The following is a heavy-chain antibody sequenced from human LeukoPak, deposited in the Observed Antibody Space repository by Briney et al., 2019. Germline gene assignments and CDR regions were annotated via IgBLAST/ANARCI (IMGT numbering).Heavy chain of an antibody. Sequence: GESLRISCKGSGYTFSSYWIGWVRQMPGKGLEWMGIIYPGDSDTRYSPSLQGQVTISVDTSIGTAYLQWSSLKASDTAIYYCARQNDFRLDYWGQGTLVTVSS. CDR1: GYTFSSYW. V-gene: IGHV5-51*01. J-gene: IGHJ4*02. D-gene: IGHD3-3*01. CDR3: ARQNDFRLDY. CDR2: IYPGDSDT.